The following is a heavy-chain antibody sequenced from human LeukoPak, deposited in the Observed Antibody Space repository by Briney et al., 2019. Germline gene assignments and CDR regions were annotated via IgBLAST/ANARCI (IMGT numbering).Heavy chain of an antibody. D-gene: IGHD2-2*01. Sequence: GESLKISCQASGYNFTTSWIAWVRQMPGKGLEWIGIIYPGDSDTRYSPSFEGQVTISADKSISTAYLQWSSLKASDTAMYYCARQGCSSTSCYDNWFDPWGQGTLVTVSS. CDR3: ARQGCSSTSCYDNWFDP. CDR1: GYNFTTSW. J-gene: IGHJ5*02. CDR2: IYPGDSDT. V-gene: IGHV5-51*01.